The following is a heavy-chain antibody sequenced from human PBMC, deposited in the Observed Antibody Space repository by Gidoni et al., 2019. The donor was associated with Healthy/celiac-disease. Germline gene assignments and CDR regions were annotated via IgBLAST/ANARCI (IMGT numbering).Heavy chain of an antibody. CDR3: AKVSVVVVAATPNAFDI. D-gene: IGHD2-15*01. CDR1: GFTFSSHA. V-gene: IGHV3-23*01. J-gene: IGHJ3*02. Sequence: EVQLLASGGGLVQPGGSLRLSCAASGFTFSSHAMSWVRQAPGKGLEWVSAISGSGGSTYYSDSVKGRFTISRDNSKNTLYLQMNSLRAEDTAVYYCAKVSVVVVAATPNAFDIWGQGTMVTVSS. CDR2: ISGSGGST.